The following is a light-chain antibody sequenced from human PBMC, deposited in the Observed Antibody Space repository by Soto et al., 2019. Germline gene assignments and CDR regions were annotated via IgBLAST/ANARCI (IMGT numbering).Light chain of an antibody. V-gene: IGKV3-15*01. J-gene: IGKJ2*01. Sequence: EIVMTQSPATLSVSPGGRATLSCRASQSVKTYLAWYQQRPGQPPRLLIYGASTRATGIPARFSGSGSGTEVSLTISSLQSEDFAVYYCHQYNTWPPKYTFGQGTKLEIK. CDR1: QSVKTY. CDR3: HQYNTWPPKYT. CDR2: GAS.